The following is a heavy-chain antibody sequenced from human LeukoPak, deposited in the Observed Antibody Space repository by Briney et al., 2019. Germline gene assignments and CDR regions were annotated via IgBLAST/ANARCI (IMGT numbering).Heavy chain of an antibody. V-gene: IGHV1-18*01. CDR1: GYTFTSYG. Sequence: ASVKVSCKASGYTFTSYGISWVRQAPGQGLEWMGWISAYNGNTNYAQKLQGRVTMTTDTSTSTAYMELRSLRSEDTAVYYCARYIVVVPAAISWFDPWGQGTLVTVSS. J-gene: IGHJ5*02. D-gene: IGHD2-2*01. CDR3: ARYIVVVPAAISWFDP. CDR2: ISAYNGNT.